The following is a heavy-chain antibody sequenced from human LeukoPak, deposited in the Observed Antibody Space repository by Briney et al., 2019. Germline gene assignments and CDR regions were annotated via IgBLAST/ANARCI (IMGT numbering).Heavy chain of an antibody. D-gene: IGHD4-17*01. J-gene: IGHJ4*02. CDR1: GYTFTGYS. V-gene: IGHV1-2*02. CDR3: ARNWASYDFGDYDFFDY. CDR2: INPDSGGT. Sequence: ASVKVSCKASGYTFTGYSVHWVRQAPGQGLEWLGWINPDSGGTNFAQKFQGRVTMTRDTSITTAYLELSSLRSDDTAAYYCARNWASYDFGDYDFFDYWGQGILVTVSS.